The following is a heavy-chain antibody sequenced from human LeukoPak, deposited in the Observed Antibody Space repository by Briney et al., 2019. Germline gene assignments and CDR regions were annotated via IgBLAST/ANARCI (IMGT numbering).Heavy chain of an antibody. CDR1: GGSISSGDYY. V-gene: IGHV4-30-4*01. CDR2: IYYSGST. Sequence: ASETLSLTCTVSGGSISSGDYYWSWILQPPGKGLEWIGYIYYSGSTYYNPSLKSRVTISVDTSKNQFSLKLSSVTAADTAVYYCARWYRRGYFDSWGQGTLVTVSS. J-gene: IGHJ4*02. CDR3: ARWYRRGYFDS. D-gene: IGHD2-15*01.